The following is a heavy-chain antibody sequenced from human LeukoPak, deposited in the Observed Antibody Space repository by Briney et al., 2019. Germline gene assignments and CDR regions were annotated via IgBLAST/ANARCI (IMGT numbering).Heavy chain of an antibody. CDR3: ATFPSSSSLRGDH. J-gene: IGHJ4*02. Sequence: GESLKISCEGSGFSFTSYWIGWVRQMPAKGLGCGGIIDPGDSETRYSPSFQGQVTISVDRSMSTAYLQWSSLQASATAVYYCATFPSSSSLRGDHWGQGTLVTVSS. D-gene: IGHD2-2*01. CDR1: GFSFTSYW. V-gene: IGHV5-51*01. CDR2: IDPGDSET.